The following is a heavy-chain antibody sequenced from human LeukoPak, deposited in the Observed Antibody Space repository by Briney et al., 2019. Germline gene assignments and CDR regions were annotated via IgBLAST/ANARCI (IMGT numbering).Heavy chain of an antibody. CDR1: GGTFSSYA. CDR2: IIPIFGTA. V-gene: IGHV1-69*01. J-gene: IGHJ4*02. D-gene: IGHD1-26*01. CDR3: ARGGSAVGANDY. Sequence: GASVKVSCKASGGTFSSYAISWVRQAPGQGLEWMGGIIPIFGTANYAQKFQGRVTITADESTSTAYMELSSLRSEDTAVYYCARGGSAVGANDYWGQGTLDTVSS.